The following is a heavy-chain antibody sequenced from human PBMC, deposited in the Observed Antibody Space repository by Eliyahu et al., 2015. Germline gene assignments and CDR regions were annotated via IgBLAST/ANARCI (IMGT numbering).Heavy chain of an antibody. CDR3: ATASRGMTAIQDAFDI. D-gene: IGHD2-21*02. Sequence: RQAPGKGLEWMGGFDPEDGETIYAQKFQGRVTMTEDTSTDTAYMELSSLRSEDTAVYYCATASRGMTAIQDAFDIWGQGTMVTVSS. CDR2: FDPEDGET. J-gene: IGHJ3*02. V-gene: IGHV1-24*01.